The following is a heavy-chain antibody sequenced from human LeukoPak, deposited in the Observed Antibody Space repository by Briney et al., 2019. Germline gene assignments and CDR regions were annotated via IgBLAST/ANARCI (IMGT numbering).Heavy chain of an antibody. CDR2: LYPGDSDT. CDR3: ARVHLHCSGADCYPYFFDY. J-gene: IGHJ4*01. V-gene: IGHV5-51*01. D-gene: IGHD2-21*02. Sequence: GESLKIACKGSGSSFTTYWIGWVRQVPGKGLEWTGILYPGDSDTRYSPSFQGQVTMSAVKSISTAYLQWSSLKASDTAIYYCARVHLHCSGADCYPYFFDYWGHGTPVTVSS. CDR1: GSSFTTYW.